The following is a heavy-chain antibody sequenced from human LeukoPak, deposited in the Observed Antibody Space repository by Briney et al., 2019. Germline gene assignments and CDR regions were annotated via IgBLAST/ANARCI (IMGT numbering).Heavy chain of an antibody. CDR2: INPNSGTT. CDR1: GYSLTGYY. V-gene: IGHV1-2*02. Sequence: ASVKVSCKASGYSLTGYYMHWVRQAPGQGLEWMGWINPNSGTTNYAQKLQGRVTMTTDTSTSTAYMELRSLRSDDTAVYYCARDMDRTFDPWGQGTLVTVSS. CDR3: ARDMDRTFDP. D-gene: IGHD3-10*01. J-gene: IGHJ5*02.